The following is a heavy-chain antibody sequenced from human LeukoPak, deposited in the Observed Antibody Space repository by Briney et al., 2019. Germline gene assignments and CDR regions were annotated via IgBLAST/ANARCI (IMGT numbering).Heavy chain of an antibody. V-gene: IGHV4-34*01. J-gene: IGHJ4*02. Sequence: SETLSLTCAVYGGSFSGYYWSWIRQPPGKGLEWIGEINHSGSTNYNPSLKSRVTISVDTSKNQFSLKLSSVTAADTAVYYCELWGIVGATSRYFDYWGQGTLVTVSS. CDR1: GGSFSGYY. D-gene: IGHD1-26*01. CDR2: INHSGST. CDR3: ELWGIVGATSRYFDY.